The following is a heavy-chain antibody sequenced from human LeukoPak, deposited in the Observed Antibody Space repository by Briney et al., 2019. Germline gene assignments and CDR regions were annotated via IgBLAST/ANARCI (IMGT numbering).Heavy chain of an antibody. Sequence: SGTLSLTCAVSGGSITSSNWWTWVRQAPGKGLEWIGEVYYSGITNYNPSLKSRLTLSADLSKNQISLKLSSVTAADTAVYYCARDSVEGFDYWGQGTLVTVPS. CDR3: ARDSVEGFDY. J-gene: IGHJ4*02. D-gene: IGHD6-19*01. CDR1: GGSITSSNW. V-gene: IGHV4-4*02. CDR2: VYYSGIT.